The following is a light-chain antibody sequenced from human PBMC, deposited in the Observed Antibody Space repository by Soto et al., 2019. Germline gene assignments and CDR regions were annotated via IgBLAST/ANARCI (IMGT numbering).Light chain of an antibody. V-gene: IGKV3D-20*02. Sequence: IVLTQSPVTLSLSPGEEATLLCRASQTVTSNYLVWYQQRPGQAPRLLIYGASARATGIPDRFSGSGSGAEFTLTISSLEPEDLAVYYCQQRSNWLTFGGGTKVDI. CDR2: GAS. CDR3: QQRSNWLT. J-gene: IGKJ4*01. CDR1: QTVTSNY.